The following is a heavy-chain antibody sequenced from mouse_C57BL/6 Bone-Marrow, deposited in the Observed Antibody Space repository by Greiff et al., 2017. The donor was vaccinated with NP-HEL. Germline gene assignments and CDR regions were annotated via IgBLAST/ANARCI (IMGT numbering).Heavy chain of an antibody. CDR1: GYTFTDYY. J-gene: IGHJ4*01. CDR2: IYPGSGNT. D-gene: IGHD1-1*01. CDR3: ARRRTYYGSSYAPYAMDY. V-gene: IGHV1-84*01. Sequence: QVQLQQSGPELVKPGASVKISCKASGYTFTDYYINWVKQRPGQGLEWIGWIYPGSGNTKYNEKFKGKATLTVDTSSSTAYMQLSSLTSEDSAVYFCARRRTYYGSSYAPYAMDYWGQGTSVTVSS.